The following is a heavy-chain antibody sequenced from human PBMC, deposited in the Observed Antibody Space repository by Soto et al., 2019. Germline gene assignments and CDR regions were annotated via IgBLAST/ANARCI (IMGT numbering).Heavy chain of an antibody. CDR1: GYTFTSYG. CDR2: ISAYNGNT. J-gene: IGHJ5*02. V-gene: IGHV1-18*01. CDR3: ASLRSSSSWYGNWFDP. Sequence: GASVKVSCKASGYTFTSYGISWVRQAPGQGLEWMGRISAYNGNTNYAQKLQGRVTMTTDKSTSTAYMELSSLRSEDTAVYYCASLRSSSSWYGNWFDPWGQGTLVTVSS. D-gene: IGHD6-13*01.